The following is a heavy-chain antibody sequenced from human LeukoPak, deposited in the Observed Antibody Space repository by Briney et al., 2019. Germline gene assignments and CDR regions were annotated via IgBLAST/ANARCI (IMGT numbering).Heavy chain of an antibody. CDR1: GGSISSSSYY. Sequence: KPSETLSLTCTVSGGSISSSSYYWGWIRQPPGKGLEWIGSIYYSGSTYYNPSPKSRVTISVDTSKNQFSLKLSSVTAADTAVYYCASVRFLEWLFSNWGQGTLVTVSS. D-gene: IGHD3-3*01. CDR3: ASVRFLEWLFSN. J-gene: IGHJ4*02. V-gene: IGHV4-39*01. CDR2: IYYSGST.